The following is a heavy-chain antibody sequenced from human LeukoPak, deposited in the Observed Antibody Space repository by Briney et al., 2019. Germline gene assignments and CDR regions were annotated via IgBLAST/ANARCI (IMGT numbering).Heavy chain of an antibody. Sequence: SETLSLTCTVSGGSISRSSYYWGGLRQPPGKGLEWIGSIYYSGSTYYNRSLKSRVTISVDTSKNQFSLKLSSVTAADTAVYYCARTYSSYYYYMDVWGKGTTVTVSS. CDR3: ARTYSSYYYYMDV. V-gene: IGHV4-39*07. D-gene: IGHD6-13*01. J-gene: IGHJ6*03. CDR1: GGSISRSSYY. CDR2: IYYSGST.